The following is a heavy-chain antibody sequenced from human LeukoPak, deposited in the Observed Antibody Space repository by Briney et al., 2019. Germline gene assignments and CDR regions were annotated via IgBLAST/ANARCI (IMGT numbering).Heavy chain of an antibody. J-gene: IGHJ5*02. Sequence: SQTLSFTCTVSGGSSSSGGYYWSWIRQHPGKGREWIGYIYYSGSTNYNPSLKSRVTISVDKSKNQFSLKLTSVTAADTAVYYCASKIVVAPTWFDPWGQGTLVTVSS. D-gene: IGHD2-21*01. CDR3: ASKIVVAPTWFDP. CDR1: GGSSSSGGYY. V-gene: IGHV4-31*03. CDR2: IYYSGST.